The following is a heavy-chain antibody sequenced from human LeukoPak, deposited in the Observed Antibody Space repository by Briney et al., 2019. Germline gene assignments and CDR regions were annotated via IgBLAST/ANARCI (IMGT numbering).Heavy chain of an antibody. CDR1: GFTFTGYY. Sequence: ASVKVSCKASGFTFTGYYMEWVRQAPGQGLEWMGWINPNSGGTNYAQKFQGRVTMTRDTSISTAYMELSRLRSDDTAVYYCAINWNYKYYFDYWGQGTLVTVSS. V-gene: IGHV1-2*02. D-gene: IGHD1-7*01. CDR2: INPNSGGT. CDR3: AINWNYKYYFDY. J-gene: IGHJ4*02.